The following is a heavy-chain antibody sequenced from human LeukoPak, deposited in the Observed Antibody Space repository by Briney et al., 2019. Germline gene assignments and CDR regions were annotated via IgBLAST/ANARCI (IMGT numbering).Heavy chain of an antibody. CDR1: GGTFSSYA. J-gene: IGHJ4*02. D-gene: IGHD1-26*01. CDR2: IIPIFGTA. Sequence: SVKVSCKASGGTFSSYAITWVRQAPGQGLEWMGGIIPIFGTANYAQKFQGRVTVTADESTSTAYMELSSLRSEDTAVYYCAGYLGSYYYYFDYWGQGTLVTVSS. CDR3: AGYLGSYYYYFDY. V-gene: IGHV1-69*13.